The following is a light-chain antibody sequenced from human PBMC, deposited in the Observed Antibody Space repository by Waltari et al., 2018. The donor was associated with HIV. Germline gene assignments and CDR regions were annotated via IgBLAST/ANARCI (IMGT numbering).Light chain of an antibody. Sequence: QSALTQPRSVSGSPGKSVTISCTGTSSDVAGYNYVSWYHHHPGKAPKLMIYAVSQRPSGVPERFSGSKSGNTASLTISGLQAEDEAEYYCCAYAGSYTYVFGTGTKVTVL. CDR1: SSDVAGYNY. J-gene: IGLJ1*01. CDR3: CAYAGSYTYV. V-gene: IGLV2-11*01. CDR2: AVS.